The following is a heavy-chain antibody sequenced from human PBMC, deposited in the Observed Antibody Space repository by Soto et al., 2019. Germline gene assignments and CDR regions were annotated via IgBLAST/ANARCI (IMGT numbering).Heavy chain of an antibody. CDR3: AREDPPSVN. V-gene: IGHV1-18*01. CDR1: GYTLTSYG. CDR2: ISAYNGNT. Sequence: QFQLVQSGAEVKKPGASVKVSCKASGYTLTSYGISWVRQAPGQGLEWMGWISAYNGNTNYAQKLQVRVTMTTDTSTSTDYMALRSLISDDTAVYYCAREDPPSVNWGQGTLVTVSS. J-gene: IGHJ4*02. D-gene: IGHD2-2*01.